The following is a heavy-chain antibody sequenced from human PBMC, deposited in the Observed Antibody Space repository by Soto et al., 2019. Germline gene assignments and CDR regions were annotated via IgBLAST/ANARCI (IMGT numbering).Heavy chain of an antibody. Sequence: SETLSLTCSVSGADINTYSWTWFRQPAGKGLEWIGRIYTSASINYNPSLKGRVTLSVDTSTNQVSLRLASVTAADTAIYYCARDREAGYNFYYGMDVWGQGTTVT. D-gene: IGHD6-19*01. CDR2: IYTSASI. J-gene: IGHJ6*02. V-gene: IGHV4-4*07. CDR3: ARDREAGYNFYYGMDV. CDR1: GADINTYS.